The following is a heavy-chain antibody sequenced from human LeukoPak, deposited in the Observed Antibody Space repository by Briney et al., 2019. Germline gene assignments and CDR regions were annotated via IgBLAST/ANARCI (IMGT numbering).Heavy chain of an antibody. Sequence: GASVKVSCKASGYTFTGYYMHWVRQAPGKGLEWMGRINPNSGATNYAQKFQGRVTMTRDTSISTAYMELSRLRSDDTAVYYCARGGVYDYIWGGYRQPDYWGQGTLVTVSS. J-gene: IGHJ4*02. CDR2: INPNSGAT. V-gene: IGHV1-2*06. CDR1: GYTFTGYY. CDR3: ARGGVYDYIWGGYRQPDY. D-gene: IGHD3-16*02.